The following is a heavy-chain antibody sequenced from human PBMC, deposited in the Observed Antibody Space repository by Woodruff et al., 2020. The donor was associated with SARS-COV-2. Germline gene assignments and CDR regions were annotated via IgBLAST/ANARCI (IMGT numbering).Heavy chain of an antibody. CDR3: SRARDGYVDF. V-gene: IGHV6-1*01. CDR2: YYRSKWYN. J-gene: IGHJ4*02. Sequence: YYRSKWYNENAVSVKGRITINPDTSKNQFSLQLNSVTPEDTAVYYCSRARDGYVDFWGQGTLVTVSS.